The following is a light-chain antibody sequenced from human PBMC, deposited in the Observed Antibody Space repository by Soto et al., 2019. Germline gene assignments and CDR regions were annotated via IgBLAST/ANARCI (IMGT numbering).Light chain of an antibody. CDR2: GAS. V-gene: IGKV3-15*01. J-gene: IGKJ1*01. Sequence: EIVMTQSPATLSVSPGERGTLSCRASQSVSSNLAWYQQKPGQAPRLLIYGASTRATGSPARFSGSRSGTAFTHTISSLQSEDFAVYYCQQYNNWPWTFGQGTKVEIK. CDR1: QSVSSN. CDR3: QQYNNWPWT.